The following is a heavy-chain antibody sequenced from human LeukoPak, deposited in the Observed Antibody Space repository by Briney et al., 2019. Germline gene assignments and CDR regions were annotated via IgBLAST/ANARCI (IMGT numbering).Heavy chain of an antibody. CDR1: GGSVSSSTYY. Sequence: KASETLSLTCTVSGGSVSSSTYYWAWIRQPPGKGLEWIGSTSYSGSTNYNPSLKSRVTMSVDTSKNQFSLKLSSVTAADTAVYYCASRSGSFSDALDIWGQGTLVTVSS. CDR2: TSYSGST. J-gene: IGHJ3*02. CDR3: ASRSGSFSDALDI. D-gene: IGHD3-10*01. V-gene: IGHV4-39*07.